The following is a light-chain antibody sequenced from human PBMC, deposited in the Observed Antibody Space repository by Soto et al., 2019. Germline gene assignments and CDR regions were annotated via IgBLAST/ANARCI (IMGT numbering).Light chain of an antibody. CDR1: QGISNF. V-gene: IGKV1-27*01. CDR3: QEYNSAPWT. J-gene: IGKJ1*01. Sequence: DIQMTQSPSSLSASVGDRVTITCRASQGISNFLAWYQQKPGKVPKLLIYAASTLQSGVPSRFSGSGSGTDFTLTITSLQPEVVATYYCQEYNSAPWTFRQGTKVEIK. CDR2: AAS.